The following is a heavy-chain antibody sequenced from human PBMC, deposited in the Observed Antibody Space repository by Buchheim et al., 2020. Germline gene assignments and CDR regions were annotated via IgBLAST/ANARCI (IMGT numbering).Heavy chain of an antibody. D-gene: IGHD3-16*02. CDR3: ARAITFGGVIVPGDNDY. Sequence: EVQLVESGGGLVQPGGSLRLSCAASGFTFSSYWMSWVRQAPGKELEWVANIKQDGSEKYYVDSVKGRFTISRDNAKNSLYLQMNSLRAEDTAVYYCARAITFGGVIVPGDNDYWGQGTL. V-gene: IGHV3-7*01. CDR1: GFTFSSYW. J-gene: IGHJ4*02. CDR2: IKQDGSEK.